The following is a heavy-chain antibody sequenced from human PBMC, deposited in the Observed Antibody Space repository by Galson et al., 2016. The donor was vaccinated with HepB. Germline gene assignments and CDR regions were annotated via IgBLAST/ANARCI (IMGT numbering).Heavy chain of an antibody. CDR3: AREASYVNVLDH. V-gene: IGHV3-30*04. D-gene: IGHD5-18*01. Sequence: SLRLSCAASGFPFSGYPIHWVRQAPGKGLDWVASISYDGTKINYADSVKGRFTISRDNSKNTVSLQMDSLRVDDTAVFCCAREASYVNVLDHWGQGTLVTVSS. CDR1: GFPFSGYP. CDR2: ISYDGTKI. J-gene: IGHJ4*02.